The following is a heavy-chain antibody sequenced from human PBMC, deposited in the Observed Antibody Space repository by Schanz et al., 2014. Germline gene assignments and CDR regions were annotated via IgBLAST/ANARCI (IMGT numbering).Heavy chain of an antibody. Sequence: QVQLVESGGGVVQPGRSLRLSCAASGFTFSKYGVHWVRQAPGKGLEWVAVIWYNGSNKYYADSVRGRFTISRDNSKNTLYLQMNSLRAEDTAVYYCARAFGGYDPAGALDYWGQGTLVTVSS. D-gene: IGHD5-12*01. CDR2: IWYNGSNK. V-gene: IGHV3-33*01. CDR1: GFTFSKYG. CDR3: ARAFGGYDPAGALDY. J-gene: IGHJ4*02.